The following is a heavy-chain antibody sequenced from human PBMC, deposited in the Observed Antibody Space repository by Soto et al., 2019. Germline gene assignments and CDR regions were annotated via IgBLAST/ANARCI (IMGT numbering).Heavy chain of an antibody. D-gene: IGHD3-16*01. V-gene: IGHV1-8*02. CDR1: GYTFTNND. J-gene: IGHJ5*02. CDR2: MNPGSGDT. CDR3: ARIERFGSLKWFHP. Sequence: GSSVKVSCKASGYTFTNNDVSWVRQATGQGLEWMGWMNPGSGDTGYAQKFQGRVTMTRDISIAKAYMELNSLTSEDTAIYYCARIERFGSLKWFHPSGQRTSVTVSS.